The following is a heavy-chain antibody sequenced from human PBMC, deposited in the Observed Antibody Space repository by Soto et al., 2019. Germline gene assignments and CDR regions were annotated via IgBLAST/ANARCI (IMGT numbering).Heavy chain of an antibody. CDR2: ISSSSDYI. Sequence: PVGSLRLSCAASGFTFSIYSINWVRQAPGKGLEWVSAISSSSDYIYYPDSVKGRFTISRDNAKNSLCLQMNSLRAEDTAVYYCARSPGRDGYNHFDYWGQGTLVTVSS. V-gene: IGHV3-21*01. CDR3: ARSPGRDGYNHFDY. CDR1: GFTFSIYS. J-gene: IGHJ4*02. D-gene: IGHD5-12*01.